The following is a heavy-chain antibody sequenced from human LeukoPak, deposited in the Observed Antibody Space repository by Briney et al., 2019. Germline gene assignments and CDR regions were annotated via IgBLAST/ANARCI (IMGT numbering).Heavy chain of an antibody. CDR2: IYYSGST. CDR3: ARGSSGWYSDPSAFDY. CDR1: GGSISSYY. D-gene: IGHD6-19*01. J-gene: IGHJ4*02. Sequence: SETLSLTCTVSGGSISSYYWSWIRQPPGKGLEWIGYIYYSGSTNYNPSLKSRVTISVDTSKNQFSLKLSSVTAADTAVYYCARGSSGWYSDPSAFDYWGQGTLVTVSS. V-gene: IGHV4-59*08.